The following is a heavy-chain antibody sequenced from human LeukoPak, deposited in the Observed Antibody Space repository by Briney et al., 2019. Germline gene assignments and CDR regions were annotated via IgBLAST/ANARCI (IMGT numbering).Heavy chain of an antibody. CDR2: IIPIFGTA. CDR1: GGTFSSYA. J-gene: IGHJ4*02. V-gene: IGHV1-69*05. Sequence: SVKVSCKASGGTFSSYAISWVRQAPGQGLEWMGGIIPIFGTANYAQKFQGRVTITTDESTSTAYMELSSLRSEDTAVYYCARAPPYYDSSGYPPYYFDYWGQGTLVPVSS. D-gene: IGHD3-22*01. CDR3: ARAPPYYDSSGYPPYYFDY.